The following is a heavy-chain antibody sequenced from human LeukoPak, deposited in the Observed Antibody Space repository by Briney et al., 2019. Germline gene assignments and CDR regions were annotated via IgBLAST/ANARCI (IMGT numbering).Heavy chain of an antibody. D-gene: IGHD4-11*01. CDR3: ARILRLHTPRAFDI. Sequence: GGSLRLSCAASGFTFSSHWINWVRQAPRRGLEWVANIHEDGSDKYYADSVKGRFTVSRDNAKNSAYLQMSSLRAEDTAVYHCARILRLHTPRAFDIWGRGTMVTVSS. J-gene: IGHJ3*02. CDR1: GFTFSSHW. CDR2: IHEDGSDK. V-gene: IGHV3-7*05.